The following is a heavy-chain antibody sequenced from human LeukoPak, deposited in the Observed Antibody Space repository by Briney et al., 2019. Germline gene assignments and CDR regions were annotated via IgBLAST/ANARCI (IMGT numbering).Heavy chain of an antibody. CDR2: IKSKADRETT. Sequence: NPGGPLRLSCAASGFTFSDAWMSWVRQAPGKGLEWIGHIKSKADRETTDYAAPVKGRFTISRDDSKTTLYLQMNSLKTEDTAVYYCTTEAPWYSSGRGWSDYWGQGTLVTVSS. CDR3: TTEAPWYSSGRGWSDY. CDR1: GFTFSDAW. J-gene: IGHJ4*02. V-gene: IGHV3-15*01. D-gene: IGHD6-19*01.